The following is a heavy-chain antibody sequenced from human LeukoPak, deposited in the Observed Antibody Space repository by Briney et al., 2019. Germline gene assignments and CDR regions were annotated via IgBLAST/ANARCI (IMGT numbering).Heavy chain of an antibody. CDR3: ARESRWELDY. J-gene: IGHJ4*02. D-gene: IGHD1-26*01. Sequence: GGSLRLSCAASGFTFSSNWMHWVRQAPGKGLVWVTRINTDGSTTNYAESVKGRFTISRDNAKNTLYLQMNSLRDEDTAVYYCARESRWELDYWGQGTLVTVSS. CDR1: GFTFSSNW. CDR2: INTDGSTT. V-gene: IGHV3-74*01.